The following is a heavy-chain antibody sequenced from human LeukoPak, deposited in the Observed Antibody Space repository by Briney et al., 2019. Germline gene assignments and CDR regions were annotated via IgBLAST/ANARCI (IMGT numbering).Heavy chain of an antibody. CDR3: ARDLKWGVLGYSYGSGMDV. Sequence: GGSLRLSCAASGFTFSTYSMNWVRQAPGKGLEWVSSISSSSSYIYYADSVKGRFTISRDNAKNSLYLQVNSLRAEDTAVYFCARDLKWGVLGYSYGSGMDVWGQGTTVTVSS. CDR1: GFTFSTYS. V-gene: IGHV3-21*01. J-gene: IGHJ6*02. CDR2: ISSSSSYI. D-gene: IGHD5-18*01.